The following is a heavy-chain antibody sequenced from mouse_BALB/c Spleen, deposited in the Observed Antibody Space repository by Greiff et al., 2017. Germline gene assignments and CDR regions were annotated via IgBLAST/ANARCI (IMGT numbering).Heavy chain of an antibody. V-gene: IGHV14-3*02. CDR2: IDPANGNT. CDR1: GFNIKDTY. CDR3: ARTQSDD. Sequence: EVQGVESGAELVKPGASVKLSCTASGFNIKDTYMHWVKQRPEQGLEWIGRIDPANGNTKYDPKFQGKATITADTSSNTAYLQLSSLTSEDTAVYYCARTQSDDWGQGTTLTVSS. J-gene: IGHJ2*01. D-gene: IGHD5-1*01.